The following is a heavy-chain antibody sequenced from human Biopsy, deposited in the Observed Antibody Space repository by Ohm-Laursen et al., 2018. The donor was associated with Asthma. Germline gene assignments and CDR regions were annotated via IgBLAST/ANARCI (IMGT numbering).Heavy chain of an antibody. CDR2: ISKDASTQ. V-gene: IGHV3-30*01. J-gene: IGHJ3*02. Sequence: SLRLSCAAPGFSFSNFAIHWVRQAPGKGLEWVGIISKDASTQDYADSVKGRFTMARDNSKNTLDLQMNSLREEDTAVYYCVRDGTDDAFDIWGQGTVVSVSS. CDR3: VRDGTDDAFDI. CDR1: GFSFSNFA. D-gene: IGHD1-1*01.